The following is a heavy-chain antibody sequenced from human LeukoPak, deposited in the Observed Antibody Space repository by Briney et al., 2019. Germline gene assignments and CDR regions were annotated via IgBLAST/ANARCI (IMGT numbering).Heavy chain of an antibody. D-gene: IGHD5-24*01. CDR3: AKTDGNFYFDY. J-gene: IGHJ4*02. CDR1: GFTFSSYA. V-gene: IGHV3-23*01. Sequence: GRSLRLSCAASGFTFSSYAMSWVRQAPGRGLEWVSGISDSGITTYYADSVKGRFTISRDNSKNTVYLQMNSLRAADTAIYFCAKTDGNFYFDYWGQGTLVTVSS. CDR2: ISDSGITT.